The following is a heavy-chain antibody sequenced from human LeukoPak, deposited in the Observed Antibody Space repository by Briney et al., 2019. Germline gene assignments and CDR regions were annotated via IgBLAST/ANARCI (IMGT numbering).Heavy chain of an antibody. D-gene: IGHD4-23*01. CDR3: VRDGGNSLFDGRAYSPH. CDR1: GFTFSSNA. Sequence: GGSLRLSCAASGFTFSSNAMHWVHQAPGKGLEWMAVISFDGSSDYYADSVQGRFTISRDNSKNTLYLEMNSLRNDDTAVYYSVRDGGNSLFDGRAYSPHWGQGTLVTVSS. J-gene: IGHJ1*01. V-gene: IGHV3-30-3*01. CDR2: ISFDGSSD.